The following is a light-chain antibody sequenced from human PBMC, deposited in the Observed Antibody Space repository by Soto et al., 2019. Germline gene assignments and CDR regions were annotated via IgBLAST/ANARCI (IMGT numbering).Light chain of an antibody. J-gene: IGLJ1*01. V-gene: IGLV2-11*01. CDR3: CSYAGRYPSV. Sequence: QSALTQPRSVSGSPGQSVTISCTGTSSDVGGYNYVSWYQQHPGKDPKLMIYDVSKRPSGVPDRFSGSKSGNTASLTISGLQAEDEADYYCCSYAGRYPSVFGTGTKLTVL. CDR2: DVS. CDR1: SSDVGGYNY.